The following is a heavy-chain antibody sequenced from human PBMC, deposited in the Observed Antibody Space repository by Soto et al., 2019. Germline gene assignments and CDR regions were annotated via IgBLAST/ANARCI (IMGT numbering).Heavy chain of an antibody. D-gene: IGHD3-10*01. Sequence: QVQLQESGPGLVKPSQTLSLTCTVSGGSISRGDYYWSWIRQPPGKGLEWIGYIYYSGSTYYNPSLKSRVTISVDTSKNQFSLKLSSVTAADTAVYYCARGLVGSGPMVREDYYGMDVWGQGTTVTVSS. V-gene: IGHV4-30-4*01. J-gene: IGHJ6*02. CDR1: GGSISRGDYY. CDR2: IYYSGST. CDR3: ARGLVGSGPMVREDYYGMDV.